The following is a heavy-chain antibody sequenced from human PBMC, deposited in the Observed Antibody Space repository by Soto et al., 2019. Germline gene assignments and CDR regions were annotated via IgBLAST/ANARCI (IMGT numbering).Heavy chain of an antibody. Sequence: ASVKVSFKTSGYTFTAYGLAWLRQAPGQRPEWMGWASTNDDRTNYARKFQGRVTMTTDRSTTTTSMELRSLGTDDTAVYYCARELNTESSAYYSFAFWGLGTLVTVS. J-gene: IGHJ4*02. V-gene: IGHV1-18*01. CDR3: ARELNTESSAYYSFAF. CDR1: GYTFTAYG. CDR2: ASTNDDRT. D-gene: IGHD3-22*01.